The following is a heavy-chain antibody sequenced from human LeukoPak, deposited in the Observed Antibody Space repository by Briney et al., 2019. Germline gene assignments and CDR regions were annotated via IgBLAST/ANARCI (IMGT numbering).Heavy chain of an antibody. CDR1: EYTFTGYY. J-gene: IGHJ4*02. D-gene: IGHD2-15*01. CDR3: ARGSSGYCSGGSCYPPGY. CDR2: INPNNGGA. Sequence: GASVKVSCKASEYTFTGYYMHWVRQAPGQGLEWMGRINPNNGGAKYAQKFQGRVSMTRDTSITTAYMELSRLTSDDTAVYYCARGSSGYCSGGSCYPPGYWGQGTLVTVSS. V-gene: IGHV1-2*06.